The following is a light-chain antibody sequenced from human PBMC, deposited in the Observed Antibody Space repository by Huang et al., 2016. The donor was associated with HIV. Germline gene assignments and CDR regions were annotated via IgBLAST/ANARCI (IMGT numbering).Light chain of an antibody. CDR2: AAS. J-gene: IGKJ2*01. CDR3: QQSYSTPYT. Sequence: DIQMTQSPSSLSASVGDRVTITCRASQSISSYLKCYQQKPGKAPNLLIYAASSLQSGVPSRFSGSGSGTDFTLTISSLQPEDFATYYCQQSYSTPYTFGQGTKLEIK. CDR1: QSISSY. V-gene: IGKV1-39*01.